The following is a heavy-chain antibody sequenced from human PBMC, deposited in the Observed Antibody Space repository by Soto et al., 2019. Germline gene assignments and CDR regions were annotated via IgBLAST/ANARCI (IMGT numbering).Heavy chain of an antibody. J-gene: IGHJ6*02. CDR1: GFTFSSYA. D-gene: IGHD6-13*01. CDR2: ISGSGGST. CDR3: AKDQVAAAVYYYYGMDV. V-gene: IGHV3-23*01. Sequence: EVQLLESGGGLVQPGGSLRLSCAASGFTFSSYAMSWVRQAPGKGLEWVSAISGSGGSTYYADSVKGRFTISRDNSKNTLYLQMNSRRAEDTAVYYCAKDQVAAAVYYYYGMDVWGQGTTVTVSS.